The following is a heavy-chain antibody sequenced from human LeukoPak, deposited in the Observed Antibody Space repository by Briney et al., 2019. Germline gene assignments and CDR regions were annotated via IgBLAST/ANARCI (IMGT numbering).Heavy chain of an antibody. D-gene: IGHD4-17*01. CDR3: ARDNYGPIRSWLYYFDY. CDR2: INHSGST. J-gene: IGHJ4*02. V-gene: IGHV4-34*01. Sequence: SETLSLTCAVYGGSFSGYYWSWIRQPPGKGLEWIGEINHSGSTNYNPSLKSRVTISVDTSKNQFSLKLSSVTAADTAVYYCARDNYGPIRSWLYYFDYWGQGTLVTVSS. CDR1: GGSFSGYY.